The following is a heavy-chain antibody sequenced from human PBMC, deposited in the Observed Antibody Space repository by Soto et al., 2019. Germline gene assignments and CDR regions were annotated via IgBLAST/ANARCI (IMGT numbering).Heavy chain of an antibody. CDR2: IYYTGST. Sequence: QVQLQESGPGVVKPSQTLSLTCTVSGGSFSSGDYSWSWVRQPPGKGLEWIGYIYYTGSTINNPSLKSRVSISIDTSKTQFSLKLSSVTAADTAVYYCARIHFGDEPSYYYYGMDVWGQGTTVTVSS. CDR1: GGSFSSGDYS. J-gene: IGHJ6*02. CDR3: ARIHFGDEPSYYYYGMDV. V-gene: IGHV4-30-4*01. D-gene: IGHD4-17*01.